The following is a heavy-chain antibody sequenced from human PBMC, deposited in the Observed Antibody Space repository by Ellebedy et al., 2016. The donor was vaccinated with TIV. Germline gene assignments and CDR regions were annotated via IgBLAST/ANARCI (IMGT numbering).Heavy chain of an antibody. CDR2: IYYSGST. V-gene: IGHV4-39*07. Sequence: SETLSLTXTVSGGSISSSSYYWGSIRQPPGKGLEWIGSIYYSGSTYYNPSLKSRVTISVDTSKNQFSLKLSSVTAADTAVYYCARDDVGMDVWGQGTTVTVSS. J-gene: IGHJ6*02. CDR3: ARDDVGMDV. CDR1: GGSISSSSYY.